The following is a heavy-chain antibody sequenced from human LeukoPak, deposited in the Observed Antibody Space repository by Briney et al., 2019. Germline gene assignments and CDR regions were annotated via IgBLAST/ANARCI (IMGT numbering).Heavy chain of an antibody. Sequence: SETLSLTCTVSGGSISSYYWSWIRQPPGKGLEWIGYIYYSGSTNYNPSLKSRVTISVDTSKNQFSLKLSSVTAADTAVYYCARVRLLGDRFDYWGQGTLVTVPS. V-gene: IGHV4-59*01. CDR3: ARVRLLGDRFDY. CDR2: IYYSGST. D-gene: IGHD3-16*01. CDR1: GGSISSYY. J-gene: IGHJ4*02.